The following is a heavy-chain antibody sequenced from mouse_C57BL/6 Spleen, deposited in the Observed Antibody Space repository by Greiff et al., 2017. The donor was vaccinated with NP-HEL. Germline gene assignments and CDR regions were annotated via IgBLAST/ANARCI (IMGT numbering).Heavy chain of an antibody. J-gene: IGHJ2*01. Sequence: QVQLQQPGAELVRPGTSVKLSCKASGYTFTSYWMHWVKQRPGQGLEWIGVIDPSDSYTNYNQKFKGKATLTVDPSSSTAYMQLSSLTSEDSAVYYCARSSTTVVAYDYWGQGTTLTVSS. V-gene: IGHV1-59*01. CDR3: ARSSTTVVAYDY. CDR1: GYTFTSYW. CDR2: IDPSDSYT. D-gene: IGHD1-1*01.